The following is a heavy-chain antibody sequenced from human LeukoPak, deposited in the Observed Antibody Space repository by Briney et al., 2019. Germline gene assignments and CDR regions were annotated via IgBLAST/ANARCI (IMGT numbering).Heavy chain of an antibody. V-gene: IGHV4-59*08. D-gene: IGHD5-24*01. J-gene: IGHJ3*02. Sequence: PSETLSLTCTVSGGSISSYYWSWIRQPPGKGLEWIGYIYYSGSTNYNPSLKSRVTISVDTSKNQFSLKLSSVTAADTAVYYYARLRGDGYTVSAAFDIWGQGTMVTVSS. CDR2: IYYSGST. CDR3: ARLRGDGYTVSAAFDI. CDR1: GGSISSYY.